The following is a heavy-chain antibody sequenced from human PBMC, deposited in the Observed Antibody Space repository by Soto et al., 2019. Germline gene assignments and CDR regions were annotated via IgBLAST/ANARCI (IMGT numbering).Heavy chain of an antibody. CDR1: SGSISSSNW. V-gene: IGHV4-4*02. CDR2: IYHSGST. Sequence: QVQLQESGPGLVKPSGTLSLTCAVSSGSISSSNWWSWVRQPPGKGLEWIGEIYHSGSTNYNPSLKSRVTISVDKSKNQFSLKLSSVTAADTAVYYCARAYSSSSLVSTGPFDYWGQGTLVTVSS. CDR3: ARAYSSSSLVSTGPFDY. J-gene: IGHJ4*02. D-gene: IGHD6-13*01.